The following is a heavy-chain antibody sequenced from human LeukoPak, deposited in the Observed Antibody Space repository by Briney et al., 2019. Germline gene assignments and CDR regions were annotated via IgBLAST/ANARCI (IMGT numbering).Heavy chain of an antibody. V-gene: IGHV4-34*01. Sequence: SETLSLTCAVYGGSLSGYYWSWIRQPPGKGLEWIGEINHSGSTNYNPSLKSRVTISVDTSKNQFSLKLSSVTAADTAVYYCARGKLRSYWYFDLWGRGTLVTVSS. CDR2: INHSGST. D-gene: IGHD5-12*01. CDR1: GGSLSGYY. CDR3: ARGKLRSYWYFDL. J-gene: IGHJ2*01.